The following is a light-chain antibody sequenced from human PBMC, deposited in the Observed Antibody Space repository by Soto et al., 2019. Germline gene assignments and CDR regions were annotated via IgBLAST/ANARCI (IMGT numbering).Light chain of an antibody. J-gene: IGKJ1*01. CDR3: QQYYSHPLT. Sequence: AIRMTQSPSSFSASTGDRVTITCRASQGISSYLAWYQQKPGKAPKLLIYAASTLQSGVPSRFSGSGSGTDFTLTISCLPSEDFATYCCQQYYSHPLTFGQGTKVEIK. V-gene: IGKV1-8*01. CDR1: QGISSY. CDR2: AAS.